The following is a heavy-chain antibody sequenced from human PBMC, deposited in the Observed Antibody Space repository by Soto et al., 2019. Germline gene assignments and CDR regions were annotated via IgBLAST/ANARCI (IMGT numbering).Heavy chain of an antibody. Sequence: GGSWMVSCKASGYTFTSYDINWVRQATGQGLEWMGWMNPNSGNTGYAQKFQGRVTMTRNTSISTAYMELSSLRSEDTAVYYCARGCNACDGMNVWGQGTTVTVAS. V-gene: IGHV1-8*01. CDR1: GYTFTSYD. CDR2: MNPNSGNT. CDR3: ARGCNACDGMNV. J-gene: IGHJ6*02. D-gene: IGHD2-2*01.